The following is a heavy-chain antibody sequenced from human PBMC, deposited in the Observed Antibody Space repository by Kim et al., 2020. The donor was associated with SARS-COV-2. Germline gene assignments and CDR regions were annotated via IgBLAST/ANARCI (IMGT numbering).Heavy chain of an antibody. CDR3: AKSPLLLWFGELYYYYMDV. D-gene: IGHD3-10*01. J-gene: IGHJ6*03. CDR1: GFTFSSYA. V-gene: IGHV3-23*01. Sequence: GGSLILSCAASGFTFSSYAMSWVRQAPGKGLEWVSAISGSGGSTYYADSVKGRFTISRDNSKNTLYLQMNSLRAEDTAVYYCAKSPLLLWFGELYYYYMDVWGKGTTVTVSS. CDR2: ISGSGGST.